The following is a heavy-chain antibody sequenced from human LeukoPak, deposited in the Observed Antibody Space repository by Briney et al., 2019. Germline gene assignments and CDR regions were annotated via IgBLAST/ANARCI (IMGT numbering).Heavy chain of an antibody. V-gene: IGHV1-2*02. CDR2: INPNSGGT. Sequence: ASVKVSCKASGYTFTGYYMHWVRQAPGQGLEWMGWINPNSGGTNYGQKFQGRVTMTRGTSISTAYMELSRLRSDDTAVYYCARGGRQNAKTGTKGNWFDPWGQGTLVTVSS. D-gene: IGHD1-1*01. CDR1: GYTFTGYY. CDR3: ARGGRQNAKTGTKGNWFDP. J-gene: IGHJ5*02.